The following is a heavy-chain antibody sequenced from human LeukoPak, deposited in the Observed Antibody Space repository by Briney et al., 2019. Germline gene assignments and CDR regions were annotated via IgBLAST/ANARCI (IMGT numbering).Heavy chain of an antibody. D-gene: IGHD1-20*01. CDR1: GDSITYFY. J-gene: IGHJ5*02. CDR3: ARDSYNWNVDAFDP. V-gene: IGHV4-4*07. CDR2: ISSSGST. Sequence: SETLSLTCSVSGDSITYFYWSWIRQAAGKGLEWIGRISSSGSTDYNASLKSRVTMSVDTSKNQLSLKVISVTAADTAIYYCARDSYNWNVDAFDPWGQGTLVTVSS.